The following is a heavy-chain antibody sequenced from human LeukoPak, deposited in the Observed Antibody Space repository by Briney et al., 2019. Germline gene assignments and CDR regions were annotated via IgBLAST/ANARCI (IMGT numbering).Heavy chain of an antibody. CDR3: ARVRYSGSYYEDY. D-gene: IGHD1-26*01. J-gene: IGHJ4*02. V-gene: IGHV3-11*01. CDR1: GFTFSDYY. Sequence: PGGSLRLSCAASGFTFSDYYMNWIRQAPGKGLEWVSYISSSGSTIYYADSVKGRFTISRDNAKNSLYLQMNSLRAEDTAVYYCARVRYSGSYYEDYWGQGTLVTVSS. CDR2: ISSSGSTI.